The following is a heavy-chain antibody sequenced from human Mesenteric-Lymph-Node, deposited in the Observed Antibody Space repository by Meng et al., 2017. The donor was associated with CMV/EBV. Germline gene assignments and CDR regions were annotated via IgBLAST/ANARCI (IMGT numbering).Heavy chain of an antibody. CDR3: ARGGSRVIVGAISYFDY. CDR2: INAGGGST. V-gene: IGHV3-23*01. J-gene: IGHJ4*02. D-gene: IGHD1-26*01. Sequence: GESLKISCAASGFTFSRYAMNWVRQAPGKGLEWVSAINAGGGSTYYADSVKGRFTISRDNPKDTLYLQMNSLRAEDTAVYYCARGGSRVIVGAISYFDYWGQGTLVTVSS. CDR1: GFTFSRYA.